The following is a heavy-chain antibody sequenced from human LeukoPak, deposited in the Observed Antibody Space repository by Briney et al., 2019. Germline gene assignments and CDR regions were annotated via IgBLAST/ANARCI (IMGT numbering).Heavy chain of an antibody. V-gene: IGHV4-61*02. CDR1: GGSISSGSYY. CDR2: IYTSGST. J-gene: IGHJ4*02. CDR3: ARLRRGVAAGPGMVDY. Sequence: SQTLSLTCTVSGGSISSGSYYWSWIRQPAGKGLEWIGRIYTSGSTNYNPSLKSRVTISVDTSKNQFSLKLSSVTAADTAVYYCARLRRGVAAGPGMVDYWGQGTLVTVSS. D-gene: IGHD6-13*01.